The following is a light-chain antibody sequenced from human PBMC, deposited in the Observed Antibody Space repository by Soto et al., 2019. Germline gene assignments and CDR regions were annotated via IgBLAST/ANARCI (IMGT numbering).Light chain of an antibody. CDR2: AAS. J-gene: IGKJ1*01. CDR3: QQSNRFPLT. CDR1: QSISSY. Sequence: DIQMTQSPSSLSASVGDRVTITCRASQSISSYLNWYQQKPGKAPKLLICAASSLQSGVPSRFSGSGSGTDFTLTISSLQPEDFATYYCQQSNRFPLTFDQRTKVEIK. V-gene: IGKV1-39*01.